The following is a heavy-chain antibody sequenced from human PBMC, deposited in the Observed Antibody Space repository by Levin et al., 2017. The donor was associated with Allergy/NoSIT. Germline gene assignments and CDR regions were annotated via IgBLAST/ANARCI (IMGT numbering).Heavy chain of an antibody. V-gene: IGHV4-39*01. D-gene: IGHD3-10*01. CDR3: ARHVPRPIIHWFDP. Sequence: RPSETLSLTCTVSGGSISSSSYYWGWIRQPPGKGLEWIGSIYYSGSTYYNPSLKSRVTISVDTSKNQFSLKLSSVTAADTAVYYCARHVPRPIIHWFDPWGQGTLVTVSS. CDR2: IYYSGST. J-gene: IGHJ5*02. CDR1: GGSISSSSYY.